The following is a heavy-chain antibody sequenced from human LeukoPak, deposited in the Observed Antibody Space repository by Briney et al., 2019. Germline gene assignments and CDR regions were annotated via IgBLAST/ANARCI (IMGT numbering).Heavy chain of an antibody. CDR3: ARVPPDYYDSSGYFDY. Sequence: GESLKISCKGSGYTFTSYWIGWVRQMPGKGLEWMGIIYPGDSDTRYSPSFQGQVTTSADKSISTAYLQWSSLKASDTAMYYCARVPPDYYDSSGYFDYWGQGTLVTVSS. J-gene: IGHJ4*02. V-gene: IGHV5-51*01. CDR2: IYPGDSDT. D-gene: IGHD3-22*01. CDR1: GYTFTSYW.